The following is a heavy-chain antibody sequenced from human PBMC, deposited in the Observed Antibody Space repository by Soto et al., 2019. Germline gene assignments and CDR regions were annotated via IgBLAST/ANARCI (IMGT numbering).Heavy chain of an antibody. CDR3: ARVQSGYSSGWYYFDY. Sequence: ASVKVSCKASGYTFTSYAMHWVRQAPGQRLEWMGWINAGNGNTKYSQKFQGRVTITRDTSASTAYMELSSLRSEDTAVYYCARVQSGYSSGWYYFDYWGQGTLVTVSS. CDR2: INAGNGNT. CDR1: GYTFTSYA. V-gene: IGHV1-3*01. J-gene: IGHJ4*02. D-gene: IGHD6-19*01.